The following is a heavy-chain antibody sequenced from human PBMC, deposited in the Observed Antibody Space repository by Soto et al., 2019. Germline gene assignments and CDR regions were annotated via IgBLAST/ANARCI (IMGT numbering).Heavy chain of an antibody. J-gene: IGHJ6*02. CDR1: GGTFSSYS. CDR3: ARVDYDSTYGFYYYGLDV. Sequence: QVHLVQSGAEVKKPGSSVRVSCKTSGGTFSSYSFTWVRQAPGQGLEWMGEIIPILNTANFAQKFQSRVPITADEPTSTVYMDLSSLSPDDTAVYYCARVDYDSTYGFYYYGLDVWGQGTTVTVSS. D-gene: IGHD3-10*01. V-gene: IGHV1-69*01. CDR2: IIPILNTA.